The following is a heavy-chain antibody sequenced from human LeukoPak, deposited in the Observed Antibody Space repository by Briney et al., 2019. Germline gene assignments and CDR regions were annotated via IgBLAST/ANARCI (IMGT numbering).Heavy chain of an antibody. V-gene: IGHV3-23*01. CDR2: ISGSGGNT. D-gene: IGHD2-15*01. CDR1: GFTFSSYA. J-gene: IGHJ4*02. CDR3: AKGAIAALNAYFDY. Sequence: PGGSLRLSCAASGFTFSSYAMSWVRQAPGKGLEWVSAISGSGGNTYYADSVKGRFTISRDNSKNTLYLQMNSLRAEDTAVYYRAKGAIAALNAYFDYWGQGTLVTVSS.